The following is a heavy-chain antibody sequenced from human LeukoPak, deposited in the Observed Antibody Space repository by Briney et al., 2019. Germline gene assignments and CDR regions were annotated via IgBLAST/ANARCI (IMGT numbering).Heavy chain of an antibody. J-gene: IGHJ5*02. CDR1: GYTFTTYG. D-gene: IGHD3-10*01. V-gene: IGHV1-18*01. Sequence: VASVKVSCKASGYTFTTYGISWVRQAPGQGLEGMGWISGYNGNTNYAQKLQGRVTMTTDTSTSTAYMELRSLRSDDTAVYYCARDRGIISPSRDWFDPWGQGTLVTVSS. CDR3: ARDRGIISPSRDWFDP. CDR2: ISGYNGNT.